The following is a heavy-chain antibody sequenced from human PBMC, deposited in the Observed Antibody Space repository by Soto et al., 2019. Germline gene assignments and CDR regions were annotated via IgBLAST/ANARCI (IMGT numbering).Heavy chain of an antibody. CDR2: INAGNGNT. V-gene: IGHV1-3*01. Sequence: GASVKVSCKASGYTFTSYAMHWVRQAPGQRLEWMGWINAGNGNTKYSQKFQGRVTITRDTSASTAYMELSSLRSEDTAVYYCARSHLEWLYNWFDPWGQGTLVTVSS. CDR3: ARSHLEWLYNWFDP. J-gene: IGHJ5*02. CDR1: GYTFTSYA. D-gene: IGHD3-3*01.